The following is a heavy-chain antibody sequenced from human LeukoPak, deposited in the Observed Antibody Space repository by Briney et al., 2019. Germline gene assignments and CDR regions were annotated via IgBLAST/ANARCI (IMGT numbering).Heavy chain of an antibody. CDR3: AKNVQSIHLEYFHH. D-gene: IGHD6-6*01. CDR1: GFIFNTSA. J-gene: IGHJ1*01. CDR2: ISGSGGVT. Sequence: PGGSLRLSCAASGFIFNTSAINWVRQAPGKGLEWVSGISGSGGVTYYGDSVKGRFSISRDNSKSTVDLQMNNLRVEDTAVYYCAKNVQSIHLEYFHHWGQGTLVTVSS. V-gene: IGHV3-23*01.